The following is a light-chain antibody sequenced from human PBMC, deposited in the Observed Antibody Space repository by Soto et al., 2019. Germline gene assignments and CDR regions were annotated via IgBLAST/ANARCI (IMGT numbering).Light chain of an antibody. CDR1: QNVANY. Sequence: EIVLTQSPDTRSLSPGETATLSCRASQNVANYLAWYQQKPGQAPRLVIYDIFTRATGVPTRISGSGSGTEFSLTISSLQSEDFAVYYCQQYNSWPLTFGGGTKVDIK. CDR2: DIF. J-gene: IGKJ4*01. CDR3: QQYNSWPLT. V-gene: IGKV3D-15*01.